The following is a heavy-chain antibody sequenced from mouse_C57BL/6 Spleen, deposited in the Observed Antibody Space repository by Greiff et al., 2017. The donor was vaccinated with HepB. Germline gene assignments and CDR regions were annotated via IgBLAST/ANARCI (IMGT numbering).Heavy chain of an antibody. CDR2: IYPRSGNT. CDR3: ARYGYDYDSAFDY. J-gene: IGHJ2*01. CDR1: GYTFTSYG. D-gene: IGHD2-4*01. V-gene: IGHV1-81*01. Sequence: QVQLKESGAELARPGASVKLSCKASGYTFTSYGISWVKQRTGQGLEWIGEIYPRSGNTYYNEKFKGKATLPADKSSSTAYMELRSLTSEDSAVYFCARYGYDYDSAFDYWGQGTTLTVSS.